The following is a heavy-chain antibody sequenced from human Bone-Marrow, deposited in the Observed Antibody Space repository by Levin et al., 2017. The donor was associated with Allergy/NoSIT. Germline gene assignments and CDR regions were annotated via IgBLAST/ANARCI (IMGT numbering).Heavy chain of an antibody. D-gene: IGHD3-16*01. CDR3: ARDRGAYYDYIWGSYSFDY. Sequence: GGSLRLSCAASEFAFSTYGMNWVRQAPGKGLEWVSVIYSGGSTYYADSVKGRFTISRDNSKNTLYLQMNSLRAEDTAVYYCARDRGAYYDYIWGSYSFDYWGQGTLVTVSS. CDR2: IYSGGST. V-gene: IGHV3-53*01. CDR1: EFAFSTYG. J-gene: IGHJ4*02.